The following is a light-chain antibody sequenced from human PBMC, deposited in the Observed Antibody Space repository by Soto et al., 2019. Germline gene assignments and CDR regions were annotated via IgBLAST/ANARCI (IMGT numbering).Light chain of an antibody. CDR2: TAS. CDR3: QQTYSTPPGA. V-gene: IGKV1-39*01. J-gene: IGKJ1*01. Sequence: DIQMTQSPSSLSASVGDRVTITCRASQSIRNYLNWYQQKPGKAPKVLIYTASSLQSGAPSRFSGSGFGTDFTLSIGSLQPEDFATYYCQQTYSTPPGAFGQGTKV. CDR1: QSIRNY.